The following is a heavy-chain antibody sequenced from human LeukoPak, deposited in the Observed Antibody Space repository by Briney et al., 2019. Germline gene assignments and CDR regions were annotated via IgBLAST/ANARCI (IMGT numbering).Heavy chain of an antibody. V-gene: IGHV4-59*08. Sequence: SETLSLTCTVSGGSISSYYWNWIRQPPGKGLEWIGYIYYSGSTNYNPSLKSRVTISVDTSKNQFSLKLSSVTAADTAVYYCARHEIGRRFAFDIWGQGTMVTVSS. D-gene: IGHD2-21*01. J-gene: IGHJ3*02. CDR1: GGSISSYY. CDR2: IYYSGST. CDR3: ARHEIGRRFAFDI.